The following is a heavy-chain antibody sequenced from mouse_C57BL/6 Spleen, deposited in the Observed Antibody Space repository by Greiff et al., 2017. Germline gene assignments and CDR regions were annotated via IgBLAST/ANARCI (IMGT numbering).Heavy chain of an antibody. J-gene: IGHJ2*01. V-gene: IGHV1-81*01. CDR2: IYPRSGNT. Sequence: VKLQESGAELARPGASVKLSCKASGYTFTSYGISWVKQRTGQGLEWIGEIYPRSGNTYYNEKFKGKATLTADKSSSTAYMELRSLTSEDSAVYFCAREEDSYYSNFFDYWGQGTTLTVSS. D-gene: IGHD2-5*01. CDR3: AREEDSYYSNFFDY. CDR1: GYTFTSYG.